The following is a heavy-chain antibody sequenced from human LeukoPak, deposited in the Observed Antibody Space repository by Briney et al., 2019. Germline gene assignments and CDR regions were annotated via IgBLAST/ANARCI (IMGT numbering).Heavy chain of an antibody. D-gene: IGHD3-22*01. CDR1: GGSISSSSYY. CDR2: IYYSGST. CDR3: ARDNYDSSGYYAA. Sequence: SETLSLTCTVSGGSISSSSYYWGWIRQPPGKGLEWIGSIYYSGSTYYNPSLKSRVTISVDTSKNQFSLKLSSVTAADTAVYYCARDNYDSSGYYAAWGQGTLVTVSS. J-gene: IGHJ4*02. V-gene: IGHV4-39*07.